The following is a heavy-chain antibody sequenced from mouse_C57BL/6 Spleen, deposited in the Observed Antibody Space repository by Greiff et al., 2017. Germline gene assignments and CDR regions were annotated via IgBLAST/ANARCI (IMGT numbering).Heavy chain of an antibody. CDR3: ASRSDYDWFAY. J-gene: IGHJ3*01. CDR2: IWGVGST. D-gene: IGHD2-4*01. V-gene: IGHV2-6*01. Sequence: VQLVESGPGLVAPSQSLSITCTVSGFSLTSYGVDWVRQSPGKGLEWLGVIWGVGSTYYNSALKSRLSISKDNSKSQVFLKMNSLQTDDTAMYYCASRSDYDWFAYWGQGTLVTVSA. CDR1: GFSLTSYG.